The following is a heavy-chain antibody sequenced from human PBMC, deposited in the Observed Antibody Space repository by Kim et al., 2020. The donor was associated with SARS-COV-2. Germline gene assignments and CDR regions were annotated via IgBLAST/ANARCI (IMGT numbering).Heavy chain of an antibody. J-gene: IGHJ2*01. Sequence: SETLSLTCAVYGGSFSGYYWSWIRQPPGKGLEWIGEINHSGSTNYNPSLKSRVTISVDTSKNQFSLKLSSVTAAATAVYYCWRGEKAAAVRVHFDLWGRG. D-gene: IGHD6-13*01. CDR2: INHSGST. CDR3: WRGEKAAAVRVHFDL. V-gene: IGHV4-34*01. CDR1: GGSFSGYY.